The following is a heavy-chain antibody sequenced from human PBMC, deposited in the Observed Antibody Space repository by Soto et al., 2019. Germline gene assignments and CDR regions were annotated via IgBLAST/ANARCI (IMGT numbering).Heavy chain of an antibody. CDR3: ARDSDGTFCSYGMDV. V-gene: IGHV4-31*03. Sequence: SETLSLTCTMSGGSISSGGYYWSWIRQHPGKGLEWIGNIYYSGSTYYNPSLKSRVTISVDTSKNQFSLKLRSMTAADTAVYYCARDSDGTFCSYGMDVWGQGTTVTVSS. CDR2: IYYSGST. CDR1: GGSISSGGYY. D-gene: IGHD2-15*01. J-gene: IGHJ6*02.